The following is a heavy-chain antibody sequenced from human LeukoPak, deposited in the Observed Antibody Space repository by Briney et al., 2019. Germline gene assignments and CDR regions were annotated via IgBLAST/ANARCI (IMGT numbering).Heavy chain of an antibody. D-gene: IGHD1-26*01. CDR1: GGSISSGGYY. CDR2: IYHSGST. CDR3: AGVGATAGAFDI. V-gene: IGHV4-30-2*01. Sequence: PSQTLSLTCTVSGGSISSGGYYWSWIRQPPGKGLEWIGYIYHSGSTYYNPSLKSRVTISVDRSKNQFSLKLSSVTAADTAVYYCAGVGATAGAFDIWGQGTMVTVSS. J-gene: IGHJ3*02.